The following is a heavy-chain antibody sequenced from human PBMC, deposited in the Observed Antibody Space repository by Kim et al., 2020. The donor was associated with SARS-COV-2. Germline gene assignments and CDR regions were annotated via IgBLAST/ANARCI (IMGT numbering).Heavy chain of an antibody. D-gene: IGHD6-25*01. Sequence: SVNGRFTISRDNSKNTLYLQMNSLRAEDTAVYYCARAALGQQPLKRGIDYWGQGTLVTVSS. CDR3: ARAALGQQPLKRGIDY. V-gene: IGHV3-66*01. J-gene: IGHJ4*02.